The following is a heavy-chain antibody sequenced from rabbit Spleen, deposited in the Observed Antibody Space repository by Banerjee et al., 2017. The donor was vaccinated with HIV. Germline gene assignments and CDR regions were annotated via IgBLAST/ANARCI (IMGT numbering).Heavy chain of an antibody. CDR3: ARDLTDVIGWNFAW. Sequence: QEQLVESGGGLVQPEGSLTLTCKASGFDFGSNAMCWVRQAPGKGPEWIACIVNGDGSTYYASWVNGRFTISKTSSTTVTLQMTSLTAADTATYFCARDLTDVIGWNFAWWGPGTLVTVS. CDR1: GFDFGSNA. CDR2: IVNGDGST. V-gene: IGHV1S47*01. J-gene: IGHJ4*01. D-gene: IGHD1-1*01.